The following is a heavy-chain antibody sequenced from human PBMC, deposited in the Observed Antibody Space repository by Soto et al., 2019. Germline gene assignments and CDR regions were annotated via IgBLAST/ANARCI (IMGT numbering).Heavy chain of an antibody. D-gene: IGHD6-6*01. Sequence: YSFISYSIGWVRQMPGKGLEWMGGLYPGDSDTRYSPSFQGQVTISADKSISTAYLQWSSMNASDTAMYYCARSPSMDVWGQGTTVTVSS. CDR2: LYPGDSDT. J-gene: IGHJ6*02. CDR1: YSFISYS. CDR3: ARSPSMDV. V-gene: IGHV5-51*01.